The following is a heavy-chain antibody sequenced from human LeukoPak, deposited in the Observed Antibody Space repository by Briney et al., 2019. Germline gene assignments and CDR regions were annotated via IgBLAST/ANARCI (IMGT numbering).Heavy chain of an antibody. CDR3: ARHKGSSSWFPFDY. Sequence: SETLSLTCRVSGGSISSSGYYWGWIRRPPGKGLEWIGDINYTGSTYYNPSLKSRVTISVDPSRNQFSMRLSSVTATDTALYYCARHKGSSSWFPFDYWGQGILVTVSS. CDR1: GGSISSSGYY. D-gene: IGHD6-13*01. CDR2: INYTGST. J-gene: IGHJ4*02. V-gene: IGHV4-39*01.